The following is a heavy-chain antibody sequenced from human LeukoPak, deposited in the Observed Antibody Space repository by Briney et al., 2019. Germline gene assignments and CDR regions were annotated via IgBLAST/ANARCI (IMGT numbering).Heavy chain of an antibody. Sequence: GGSLRLSCAASGFTFSSYAMSWVRQAPGKGLEWVSAISGSGGSTYYADSVKGRFTISRDNSKNTLYLQMSSLRAEDTAVYYCAKTQQLVPYNWFDPWGQGTLVTVSS. CDR3: AKTQQLVPYNWFDP. CDR2: ISGSGGST. D-gene: IGHD6-13*01. CDR1: GFTFSSYA. J-gene: IGHJ5*02. V-gene: IGHV3-23*01.